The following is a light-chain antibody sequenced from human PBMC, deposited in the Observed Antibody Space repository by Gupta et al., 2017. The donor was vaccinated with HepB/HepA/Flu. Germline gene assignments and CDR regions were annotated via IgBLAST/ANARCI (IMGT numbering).Light chain of an antibody. J-gene: IGKJ1*01. CDR3: QQYNEWPKT. V-gene: IGKV3-15*01. Sequence: EIVMTQSPATLSVSPGDTAILSCRASQSIGVNLAWYQHKPGQAPRLLLWGVSTRATGIPDKFSGSGYGTDFTLTISGLQSEDFALYYCQQYNEWPKTFGQGTKVEIK. CDR1: QSIGVN. CDR2: GVS.